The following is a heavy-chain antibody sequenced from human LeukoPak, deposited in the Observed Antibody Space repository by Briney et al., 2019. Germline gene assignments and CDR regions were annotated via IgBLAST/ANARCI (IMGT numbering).Heavy chain of an antibody. CDR3: ASQWDTVYYFDY. Sequence: ASVKVSCKASGYTFTGYYMHWVRQAPGQGLEWTGWINPNSGGTNYAQKFQGRVTMTRDTSISTAYMELSRLRSDDTAVYYCASQWDTVYYFDYWGQGTLVTVSS. D-gene: IGHD4-17*01. CDR2: INPNSGGT. CDR1: GYTFTGYY. J-gene: IGHJ4*02. V-gene: IGHV1-2*02.